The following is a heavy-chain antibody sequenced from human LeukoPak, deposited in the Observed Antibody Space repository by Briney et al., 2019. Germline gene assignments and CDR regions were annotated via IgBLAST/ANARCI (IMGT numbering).Heavy chain of an antibody. CDR1: GFTFSDYY. J-gene: IGHJ4*02. V-gene: IGHV3-11*01. D-gene: IGHD6-13*01. CDR2: ISSSGSTI. Sequence: PGGSLRLSCAASGFTFSDYYMSRIRQAPGKGLEWVSYISSSGSTIYYADSVKGRFTISRDNAKNSLYLQMNSLRAEDTAVYYCAKDREGSSWFFDYWGQGTLVTVSS. CDR3: AKDREGSSWFFDY.